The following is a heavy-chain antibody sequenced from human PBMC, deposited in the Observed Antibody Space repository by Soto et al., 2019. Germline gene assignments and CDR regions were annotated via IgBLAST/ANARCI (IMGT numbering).Heavy chain of an antibody. CDR1: GGSISSGGYS. CDR2: IYHSGST. D-gene: IGHD5-18*01. V-gene: IGHV4-30-2*01. CDR3: ARGIQLHHFDY. J-gene: IGHJ4*02. Sequence: SETLSLTCAVSGGSISSGGYSWSWIRQPPGKGLEWIGYIYHSGSTYYNPSLKSRVTISVDRSKNQFSLKLSSVTAADTAVYYCARGIQLHHFDYWGQGTLVTVSS.